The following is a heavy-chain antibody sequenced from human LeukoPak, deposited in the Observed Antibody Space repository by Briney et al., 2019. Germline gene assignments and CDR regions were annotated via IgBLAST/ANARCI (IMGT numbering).Heavy chain of an antibody. V-gene: IGHV1-46*01. CDR2: INPAGGST. J-gene: IGHJ6*02. D-gene: IGHD3-10*01. CDR3: AGGIYGSGSFSFYYGMDV. Sequence: GASVKVSCKASGYAFVGYYLNWVRQAPGQGLEWIGIINPAGGSTNYAQKFEGRVTMTRDTSTSTVYMELRSLRSEDTAVYYCAGGIYGSGSFSFYYGMDVWGQGTTVTVSS. CDR1: GYAFVGYY.